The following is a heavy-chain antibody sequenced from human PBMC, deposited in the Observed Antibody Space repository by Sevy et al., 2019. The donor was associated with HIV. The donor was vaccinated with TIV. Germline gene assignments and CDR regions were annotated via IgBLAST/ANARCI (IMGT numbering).Heavy chain of an antibody. V-gene: IGHV3-66*01. J-gene: IGHJ4*02. CDR1: GFTVSSNY. CDR2: IYSGGST. CDR3: ARAFPFDY. Sequence: GGSLRLSCAASGFTVSSNYMSWVRQTPGKGLEWVSVIYSGGSTYYADSVKGRFTMSRDNSKNTLYLQMNSLSAEDTAVYYCARAFPFDYWGQGTLVTVSS.